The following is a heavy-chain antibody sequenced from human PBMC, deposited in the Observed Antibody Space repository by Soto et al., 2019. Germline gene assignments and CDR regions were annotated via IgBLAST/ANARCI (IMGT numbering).Heavy chain of an antibody. Sequence: SETLSLTCAVYGGSFSGYYWSWIRQPPGKGLEWIGYINYSGSTNYNPSLKSRVTISVDTSKNQFSLKLSSVTAADTAVYYCARGLPAATNIYWGQGTLVTVSS. J-gene: IGHJ4*02. V-gene: IGHV4-34*09. CDR1: GGSFSGYY. D-gene: IGHD2-2*01. CDR3: ARGLPAATNIY. CDR2: INYSGST.